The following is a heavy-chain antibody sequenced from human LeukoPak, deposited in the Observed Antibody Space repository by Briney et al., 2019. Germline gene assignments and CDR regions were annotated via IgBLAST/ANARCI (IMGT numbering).Heavy chain of an antibody. CDR3: ARTLQYYYYGMDV. V-gene: IGHV3-30*03. CDR1: GFTFSNYG. Sequence: GGSLRLSCAASGFTFSNYGMHWVRQAPGKGLEWVAVISYDGSNQYYADSVKGRFTISRDNSKNTLYLQMNSLRAEGTAVYYCARTLQYYYYGMDVWGQGTTVTVSS. CDR2: ISYDGSNQ. J-gene: IGHJ6*02. D-gene: IGHD4-11*01.